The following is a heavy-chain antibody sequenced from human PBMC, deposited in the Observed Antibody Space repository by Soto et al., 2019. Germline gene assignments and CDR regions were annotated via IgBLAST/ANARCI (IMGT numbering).Heavy chain of an antibody. J-gene: IGHJ6*02. V-gene: IGHV1-58*01. D-gene: IGHD1-7*01. CDR2: IVVGSGNT. CDR3: AASRITGTCPLFYYYYGMDV. Sequence: SVKVSCKASGFTFTSSAVQWVRQARGQRLEWIGWIVVGSGNTNYAQKFQERVTITRDMSISTAYMERISLRSEDTAVYYCAASRITGTCPLFYYYYGMDVWGQGTTVTVTS. CDR1: GFTFTSSA.